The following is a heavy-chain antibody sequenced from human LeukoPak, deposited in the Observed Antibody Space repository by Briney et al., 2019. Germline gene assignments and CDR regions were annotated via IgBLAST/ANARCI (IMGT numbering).Heavy chain of an antibody. CDR3: ARGEYYDSSGYLYYYYYYYMDV. V-gene: IGHV1-2*02. CDR2: INPNSGGT. Sequence: ASVKVSCKASGYTFTGYYMHWERQAPGQGLEWMGWINPNSGGTNYAQKYQGRVTMTRDRAISAAYMELSRLRSHDPAVYYCARGEYYDSSGYLYYYYYYYMDVWGNGTTVTVSS. CDR1: GYTFTGYY. D-gene: IGHD3-22*01. J-gene: IGHJ6*03.